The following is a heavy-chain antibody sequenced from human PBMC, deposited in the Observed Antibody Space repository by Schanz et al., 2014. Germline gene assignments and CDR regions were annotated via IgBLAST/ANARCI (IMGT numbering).Heavy chain of an antibody. J-gene: IGHJ3*02. V-gene: IGHV1-8*01. D-gene: IGHD3-22*01. CDR2: MNPNSGNT. CDR1: GYNITSND. Sequence: QVHLVQSGAEVKKPGASVKVSCKASGYNITSNDVTWVRQATGQGLEWMGWMNPNSGNTGYAQKLQGRVTMTADTSTSTAYMDLRSLRSDDTAVYYCARDRTMIVVVGSYAFDIWGQGTMVTVSS. CDR3: ARDRTMIVVVGSYAFDI.